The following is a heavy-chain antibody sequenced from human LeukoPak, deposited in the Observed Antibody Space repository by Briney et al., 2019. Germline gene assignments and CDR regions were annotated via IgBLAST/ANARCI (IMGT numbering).Heavy chain of an antibody. V-gene: IGHV3-15*01. CDR2: IKSKTDGGTT. J-gene: IGHJ4*02. Sequence: PGGSLRLSCAASGFTFSNAWMSWVRQAPGKGLEWVGRIKSKTDGGTTDYAAPVKGRFTISRDDSRNTLYLQMNSLKTEDTAVYYCTTASSISRYSSGWYAEGLNYWGQGTLVTVSS. CDR3: TTASSISRYSSGWYAEGLNY. CDR1: GFTFSNAW. D-gene: IGHD6-19*01.